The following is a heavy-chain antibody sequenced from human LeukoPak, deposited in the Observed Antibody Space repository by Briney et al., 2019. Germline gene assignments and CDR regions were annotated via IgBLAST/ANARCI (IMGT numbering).Heavy chain of an antibody. CDR2: INHSGST. Sequence: PSETLSLTCAVYGGSFSGYYWSWIRQPPGKGLEWIGEINHSGSTNYNPSLKSRVTISVDTSKNQFSLKLSSVTAADTAVYYCARRFISHSTSYYYGSGRSSYSNFDYWGQGTLVTVSS. V-gene: IGHV4-34*01. CDR1: GGSFSGYY. CDR3: ARRFISHSTSYYYGSGRSSYSNFDY. J-gene: IGHJ4*02. D-gene: IGHD3-10*01.